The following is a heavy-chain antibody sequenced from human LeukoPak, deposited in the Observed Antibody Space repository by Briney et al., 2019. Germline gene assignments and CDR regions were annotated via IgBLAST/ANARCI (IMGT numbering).Heavy chain of an antibody. D-gene: IGHD1-26*01. CDR2: INHSGST. Sequence: SETLSLTCAVYGGSFSGYYWSWIRQPPGKGLEWIGEINHSGSTYYNPSLKSRVTISVDTSKNQFSLKLSSVTAADTAVYYCAKYSGSYYRIGWFDPWGQGTLVTVSS. CDR1: GGSFSGYY. V-gene: IGHV4-34*01. CDR3: AKYSGSYYRIGWFDP. J-gene: IGHJ5*02.